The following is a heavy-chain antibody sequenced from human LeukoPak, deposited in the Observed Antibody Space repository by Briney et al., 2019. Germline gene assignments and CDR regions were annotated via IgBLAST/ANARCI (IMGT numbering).Heavy chain of an antibody. J-gene: IGHJ5*02. CDR3: ARGRDVLRYFDWLWSASTDNWFDP. CDR1: GYTFTSYD. CDR2: MNPNSGNT. D-gene: IGHD3-9*01. Sequence: GASVKVSCKASGYTFTSYDINWVRQATGQGLEWMGWMNPNSGNTGYAQKFQGRVTITRNTSISTAYMELSSLRSEDTAVYYCARGRDVLRYFDWLWSASTDNWFDPWGQGTLVTVSS. V-gene: IGHV1-8*03.